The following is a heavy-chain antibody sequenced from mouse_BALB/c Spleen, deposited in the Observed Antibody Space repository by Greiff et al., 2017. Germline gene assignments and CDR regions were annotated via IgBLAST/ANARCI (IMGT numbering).Heavy chain of an antibody. J-gene: IGHJ2*01. Sequence: QVQLQQSGAELVRPGTSVKVSCKASGYAFTNYLIEWVKQRPGQGLEWIGVINPGSGGTNYNEKFKGKATLTADKSSSTAYMQLSSLTSDDSAVYFCARGGAYYGSSYGDYFDYWGQGTTLTVSS. D-gene: IGHD1-1*01. CDR3: ARGGAYYGSSYGDYFDY. CDR1: GYAFTNYL. CDR2: INPGSGGT. V-gene: IGHV1-54*01.